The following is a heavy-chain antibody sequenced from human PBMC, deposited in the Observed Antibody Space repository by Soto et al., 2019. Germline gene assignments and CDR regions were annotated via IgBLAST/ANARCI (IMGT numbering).Heavy chain of an antibody. Sequence: GGSLRLSCAASGFTFSSYGMHWVRQAPGKGLEWVAVIWYDGSNKYYADSVKGRFTISRDNSKNTLYLQMNSLRAEDTAVYYCARVPIAAAGNNYYYGMDVWGQGTTVTVSS. CDR3: ARVPIAAAGNNYYYGMDV. CDR2: IWYDGSNK. V-gene: IGHV3-33*01. CDR1: GFTFSSYG. D-gene: IGHD6-13*01. J-gene: IGHJ6*02.